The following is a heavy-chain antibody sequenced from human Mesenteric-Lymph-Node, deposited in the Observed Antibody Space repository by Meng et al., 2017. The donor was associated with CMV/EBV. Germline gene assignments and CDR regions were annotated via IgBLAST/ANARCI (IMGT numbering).Heavy chain of an antibody. D-gene: IGHD3-10*01. V-gene: IGHV4-4*01. Sequence: SGGSISTVSWWSWVRQSPGKGLEWIGEIYHLGDTNYNPSLQSRVSISVDKSKNHFSLRLTSMAAADTAVYFCARSRWGGSGTYSVLDYWGQGSLVTVSS. CDR3: ARSRWGGSGTYSVLDY. J-gene: IGHJ4*02. CDR2: IYHLGDT. CDR1: GGSISTVSW.